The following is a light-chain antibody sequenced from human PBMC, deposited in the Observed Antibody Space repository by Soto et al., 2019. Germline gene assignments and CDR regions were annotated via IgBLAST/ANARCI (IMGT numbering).Light chain of an antibody. CDR3: QHYGSSLFT. V-gene: IGKV3-20*01. CDR1: QSVSSIY. Sequence: IVLTQSPGTLSLSPWERATLSCRASQSVSSIYLAWYQQKPGQAPRLLIYGASSRATGIPDRFSGSGSGTDFTLTISRLEPEDFAVYYCQHYGSSLFTFGQGTRLEIK. J-gene: IGKJ5*01. CDR2: GAS.